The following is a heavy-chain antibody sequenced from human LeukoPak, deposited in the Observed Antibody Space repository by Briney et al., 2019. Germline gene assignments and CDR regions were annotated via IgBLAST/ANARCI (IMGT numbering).Heavy chain of an antibody. D-gene: IGHD4-11*01. J-gene: IGHJ4*02. CDR1: GYSISSGYY. CDR2: IYHSGST. Sequence: SETLSLTCTVSGYSISSGYYWAWIRQPPGKGLEWIGSIYHSGSTNYNPSLKSRVTISVDTSKNQFSLKLSSVTAADTAVYYCARSTVTTSEGCCIDYWGQGTLVTVSS. CDR3: ARSTVTTSEGCCIDY. V-gene: IGHV4-38-2*02.